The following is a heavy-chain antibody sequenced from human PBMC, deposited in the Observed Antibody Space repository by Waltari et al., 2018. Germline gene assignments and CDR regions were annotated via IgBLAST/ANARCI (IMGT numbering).Heavy chain of an antibody. J-gene: IGHJ4*02. Sequence: EVQLVESGGGLVQPGGSLRLSCAASGFTFSSHWMSWVRQAPGKGVEWVANIKQDGSEKYYVDSVKGRFTISRDNAKNSLYLQMNSLRAEDTAVYYCAREGGSSGYFNYWGQGTLVTVSS. V-gene: IGHV3-7*01. D-gene: IGHD3-22*01. CDR3: AREGGSSGYFNY. CDR2: IKQDGSEK. CDR1: GFTFSSHW.